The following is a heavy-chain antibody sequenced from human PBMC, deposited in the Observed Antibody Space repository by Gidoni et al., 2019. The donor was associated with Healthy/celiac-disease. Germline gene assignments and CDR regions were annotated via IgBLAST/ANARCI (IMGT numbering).Heavy chain of an antibody. D-gene: IGHD3-3*01. CDR2: INPSGST. V-gene: IGHV4-34*01. CDR1: GGSFSGYY. Sequence: QVQLQQWGAGLLKPSETLSLTCAVYGGSFSGYYWSWIRQPPGKGLEWIGEINPSGSTNYNPSLKSRVTISVDTSKNQFSLKLSSVTAADTAVYYCARGAFLYYDFWSGTGGWFDPWGQGTLVTVSS. CDR3: ARGAFLYYDFWSGTGGWFDP. J-gene: IGHJ5*02.